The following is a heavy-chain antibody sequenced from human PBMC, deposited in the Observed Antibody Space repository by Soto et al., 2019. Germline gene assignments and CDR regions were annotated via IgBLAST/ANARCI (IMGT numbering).Heavy chain of an antibody. CDR2: IIPIFGTT. Sequence: QVQLVQSGAEVKKPGSSVKVSCKASGGTFSSHAISWVRQAPGQGLEWMGGIIPIFGTTNYAQKFQGRVTITADESTTIAYMELSSLGSEDTAVYYCARGGATLVRGVLRTGYYGMDVWGQGTTVTVSS. J-gene: IGHJ6*02. CDR3: ARGGATLVRGVLRTGYYGMDV. CDR1: GGTFSSHA. V-gene: IGHV1-69*01. D-gene: IGHD3-10*01.